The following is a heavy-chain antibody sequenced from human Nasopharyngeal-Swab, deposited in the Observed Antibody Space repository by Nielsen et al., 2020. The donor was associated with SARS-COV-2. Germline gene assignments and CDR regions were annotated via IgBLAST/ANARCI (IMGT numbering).Heavy chain of an antibody. CDR1: GYTFTSYA. CDR3: ARGGRYSSSSRIYYYMDV. J-gene: IGHJ6*03. Sequence: ASVKVSCKASGYTFTSYAMHWVRQAPGQRLEWMGWINAGNGNTKYSQKFQGRVTITRDTSASTAYMELSSLRSEDTAVYYCARGGRYSSSSRIYYYMDVWDKGTTVTVSS. CDR2: INAGNGNT. D-gene: IGHD6-6*01. V-gene: IGHV1-3*01.